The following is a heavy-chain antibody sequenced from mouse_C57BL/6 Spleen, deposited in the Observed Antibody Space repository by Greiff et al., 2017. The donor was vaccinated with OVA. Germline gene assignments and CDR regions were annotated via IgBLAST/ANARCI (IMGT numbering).Heavy chain of an antibody. D-gene: IGHD4-1*01. CDR3: ARRGELGPNYYAMDY. CDR2: IDPSDSYT. CDR1: GYTFTSYW. Sequence: VQLQQPGAELVKPGASVKLSCKASGYTFTSYWMQWVKQRPGQGLEWIGEIDPSDSYTNYNQKFKGKATLTVDTSSSTAYMQLSSLTSEDSAVYYCARRGELGPNYYAMDYWGQGTSVTVSS. J-gene: IGHJ4*01. V-gene: IGHV1-50*01.